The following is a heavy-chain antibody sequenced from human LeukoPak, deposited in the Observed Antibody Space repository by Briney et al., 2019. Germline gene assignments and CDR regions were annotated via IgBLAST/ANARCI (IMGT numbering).Heavy chain of an antibody. CDR3: AKDGYDSSGSQFDY. CDR1: GFTFDDYA. CDR2: ISWNSGSI. J-gene: IGHJ4*02. D-gene: IGHD3-22*01. V-gene: IGHV3-9*01. Sequence: GGSLRLSCAASGFTFDDYAMHWVRQAPGKGLEWVSGISWNSGSIGYADSVKGRFTISRDNAKNSLYLQMNSLRAEDTALYYCAKDGYDSSGSQFDYWGQGTLVTVSS.